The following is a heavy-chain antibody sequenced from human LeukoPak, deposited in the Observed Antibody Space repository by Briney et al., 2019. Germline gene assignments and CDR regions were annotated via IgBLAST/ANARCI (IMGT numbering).Heavy chain of an antibody. CDR3: ARSRLQRKRAFDI. CDR2: INHSGST. D-gene: IGHD3-16*01. J-gene: IGHJ3*02. V-gene: IGHV4-34*01. Sequence: IGEINHSGSTNYNPSLKSRVTISVDTSKNQFSLKLSSVTAADTAVYYCARSRLQRKRAFDIWGQGTMVTVSS.